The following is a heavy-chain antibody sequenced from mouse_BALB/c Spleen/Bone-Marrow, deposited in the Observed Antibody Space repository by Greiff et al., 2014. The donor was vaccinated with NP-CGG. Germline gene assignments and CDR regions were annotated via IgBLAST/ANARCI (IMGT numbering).Heavy chain of an antibody. CDR3: AKHDTTVVVDY. V-gene: IGHV2-6-5*01. CDR2: VWGGGIT. D-gene: IGHD1-1*01. CDR1: GFSLTDYG. Sequence: VQGVESGPGLVAPSQSLSITCTVSGFSLTDYGVSWIRQPPGKGLEWLGVVWGGGITYCNSTLKSRLSITKDNSKSQVFLKMNSLQTDDTAMYYCAKHDTTVVVDYWGQGTTLTVSS. J-gene: IGHJ2*01.